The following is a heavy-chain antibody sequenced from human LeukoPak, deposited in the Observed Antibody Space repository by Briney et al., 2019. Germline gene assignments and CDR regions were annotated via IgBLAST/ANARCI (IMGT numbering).Heavy chain of an antibody. CDR1: GFTFSDYY. CDR2: ISSSGSTI. D-gene: IGHD2-21*02. Sequence: SGGSLRLSCAASGFTFSDYYMSWIRQAPGKGLEWVSYISSSGSTIYYADSVKGRFTISRDNAKNSLYLQMNSLRDEDTAVYYCARAFVVVTATHFDYWGQGTLVTVSS. J-gene: IGHJ4*02. CDR3: ARAFVVVTATHFDY. V-gene: IGHV3-11*01.